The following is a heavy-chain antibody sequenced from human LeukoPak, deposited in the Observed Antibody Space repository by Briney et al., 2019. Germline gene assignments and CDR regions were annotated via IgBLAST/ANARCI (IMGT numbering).Heavy chain of an antibody. V-gene: IGHV3-30*02. CDR2: IRYDGSNK. J-gene: IGHJ4*02. CDR3: AKGDYGDYVGGSDY. D-gene: IGHD4-17*01. CDR1: GSTFSSYG. Sequence: GGSLRLSCAASGSTFSSYGMHWVRQAPGKGLEWVAFIRYDGSNKYYADSVKGRFTISRDNSKNTLYLQMNSLRAEDTAVYYCAKGDYGDYVGGSDYWGQGTLATVSS.